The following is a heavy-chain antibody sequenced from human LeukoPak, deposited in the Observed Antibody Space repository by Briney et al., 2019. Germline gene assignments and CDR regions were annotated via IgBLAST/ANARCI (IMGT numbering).Heavy chain of an antibody. CDR2: INPSGGST. V-gene: IGHV1-46*01. CDR3: ARDWAGITGTTWDAFDI. Sequence: VASVKVSCKASGYTFTSYYMHWVRQAPGQGLEWMGIINPSGGSTSYAQKYQGRVTMTRDTSTSTVYMELSSLRSEDAAVYYCARDWAGITGTTWDAFDIWGLGTMVTVSS. D-gene: IGHD1-20*01. J-gene: IGHJ3*02. CDR1: GYTFTSYY.